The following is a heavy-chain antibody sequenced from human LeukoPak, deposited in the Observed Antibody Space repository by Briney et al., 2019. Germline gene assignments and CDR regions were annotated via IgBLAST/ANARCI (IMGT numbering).Heavy chain of an antibody. CDR1: GGSISSGDYY. D-gene: IGHD2-2*01. Sequence: SETLSLTCTVSGGSISSGDYYRSWIRQPPGKGLEWIGYIYYSGSTYYNPSLKSRVTISVDTSKNQFSLKLSSVTAADTAVYYCASTVVVVPAASPGVHYYYMDVWGKGTTVTVSS. V-gene: IGHV4-30-4*08. CDR2: IYYSGST. CDR3: ASTVVVVPAASPGVHYYYMDV. J-gene: IGHJ6*03.